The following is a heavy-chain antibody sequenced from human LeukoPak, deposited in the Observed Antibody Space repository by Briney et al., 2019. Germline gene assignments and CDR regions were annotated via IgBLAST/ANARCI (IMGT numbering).Heavy chain of an antibody. CDR3: ARSASSDGYNYISGMDV. D-gene: IGHD5-24*01. CDR1: GYSFTSYW. V-gene: IGHV5-51*03. J-gene: IGHJ6*04. CDR2: ISPGDSDT. Sequence: KPGESLKISCKGSGYSFTSYWIGWVRQMPGKGLEWMGIISPGDSDTRYSPSFQGQVTISADKSISTAYLQWSSLKASDTAMYYCARSASSDGYNYISGMDVWGKGTTVTVSS.